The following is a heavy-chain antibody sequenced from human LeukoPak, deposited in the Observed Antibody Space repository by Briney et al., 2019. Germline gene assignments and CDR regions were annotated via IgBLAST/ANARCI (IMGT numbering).Heavy chain of an antibody. Sequence: PSETLSLTCTVSGGSISSSSYYWGWIRQPPGKGLEWIGSIYYSGSTYYNPSLKSRVTISVDTSKDQFSLKLSSVTAADTAVYYCARDYYDSSGHNWFDPWGQGTLVTVSS. CDR2: IYYSGST. D-gene: IGHD3-22*01. CDR1: GGSISSSSYY. V-gene: IGHV4-39*07. J-gene: IGHJ5*02. CDR3: ARDYYDSSGHNWFDP.